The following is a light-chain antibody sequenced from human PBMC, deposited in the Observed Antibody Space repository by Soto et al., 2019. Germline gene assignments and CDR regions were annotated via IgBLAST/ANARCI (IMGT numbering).Light chain of an antibody. CDR1: QGISSY. J-gene: IGKJ2*01. CDR2: AAS. V-gene: IGKV1-8*01. CDR3: QQYYSYPGP. Sequence: AIRMTQSPSSFSASTGDRVTITCRASQGISSYLAWYQQKPGKAPKLLIYAASTLQSGVPSRFSGSGSGTDFTLTISCLQSEDFATYYCQQYYSYPGPFGQGTKLEIK.